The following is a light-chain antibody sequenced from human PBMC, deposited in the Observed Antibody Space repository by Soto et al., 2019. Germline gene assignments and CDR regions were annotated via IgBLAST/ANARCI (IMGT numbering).Light chain of an antibody. Sequence: EVVMTQSPATLSVSPGERATLSCRASQSVTSNYLAWYQQKPGQAPRLLIYGVSSIATGVPDRFSGSGSGTDFTLTISRLEPEDFAVYYCQQYTDWPLTFGQGTKVEVK. CDR1: QSVTSNY. V-gene: IGKV3-20*01. CDR2: GVS. CDR3: QQYTDWPLT. J-gene: IGKJ1*01.